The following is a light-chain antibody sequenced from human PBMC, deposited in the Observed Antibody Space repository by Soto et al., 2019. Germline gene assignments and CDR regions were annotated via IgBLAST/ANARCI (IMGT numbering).Light chain of an antibody. J-gene: IGKJ1*01. V-gene: IGKV1-6*01. Sequence: AILMTQSPSSLSASVGDRVTITCRASQGIRNDLAWYQQKPGKAPKLLIYEASTLQSRVPSRFSGSYSGTDFTLTIGSLQPEDFATYYCLQDFKYPRTFGQGTKVEIK. CDR1: QGIRND. CDR2: EAS. CDR3: LQDFKYPRT.